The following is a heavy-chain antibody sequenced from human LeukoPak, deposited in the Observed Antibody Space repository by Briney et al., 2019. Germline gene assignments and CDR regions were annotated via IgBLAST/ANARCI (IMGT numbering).Heavy chain of an antibody. V-gene: IGHV1-58*02. CDR2: LDVGSGNT. D-gene: IGHD5-12*01. J-gene: IGHJ6*02. Sequence: SVKVSCKASGFTFTSSAMQWVRQARGQRLEWIGWLDVGSGNTNYAQKFQERVTITRDMSTSTSYMELSSLRSEDTAVYYCAAGSSAYYYYYGMDVWGQGTTVTVSS. CDR1: GFTFTSSA. CDR3: AAGSSAYYYYYGMDV.